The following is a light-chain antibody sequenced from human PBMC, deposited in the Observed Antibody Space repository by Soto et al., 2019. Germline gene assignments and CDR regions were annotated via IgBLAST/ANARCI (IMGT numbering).Light chain of an antibody. CDR3: LQDFHFPFT. V-gene: IGKV1-6*01. J-gene: IGKJ2*01. Sequence: AIQMTQSPSSLSASVGDRVTITCRASQDIRNHLAWYQQKPGTAPKVLISAASSLQTGVPSRFSGSGSGTDFTLTISSLQPEDFATYYCLQDFHFPFTFGQGTKLEVK. CDR2: AAS. CDR1: QDIRNH.